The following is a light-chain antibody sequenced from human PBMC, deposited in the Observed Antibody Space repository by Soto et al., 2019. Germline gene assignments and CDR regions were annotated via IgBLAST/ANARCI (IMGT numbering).Light chain of an antibody. CDR2: AAS. Sequence: DIQITQSPSSLSASVGDRVTITCLSSQSISSYLNWYQQKPGKAPKLLIYAASNKATGIPARFSGSGSGTDFTLTISSLEPEDFAVYYCQQRSNWPPLTFGGGTKVDIK. CDR1: QSISSY. J-gene: IGKJ4*01. V-gene: IGKV1-39*01. CDR3: QQRSNWPPLT.